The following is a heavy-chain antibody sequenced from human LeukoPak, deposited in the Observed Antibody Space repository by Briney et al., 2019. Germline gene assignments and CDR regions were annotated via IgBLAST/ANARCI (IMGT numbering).Heavy chain of an antibody. V-gene: IGHV3-9*01. CDR3: EKESAAGPFDY. CDR1: GFTFDDYA. Sequence: GGSLRLSCAASGFTFDDYAMHWVRQAPGKGLEGVSGISWNSGSIGYADSVKGRFTISRDDAKNSLYLQMNSLRAEDTALYYCEKESAAGPFDYWGQGTLVPVSS. D-gene: IGHD6-13*01. J-gene: IGHJ4*02. CDR2: ISWNSGSI.